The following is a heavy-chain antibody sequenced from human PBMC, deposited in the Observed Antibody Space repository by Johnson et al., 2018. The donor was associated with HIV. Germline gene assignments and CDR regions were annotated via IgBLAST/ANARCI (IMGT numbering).Heavy chain of an antibody. CDR2: IKSESDGGTT. CDR3: ARDNLRQLDAFDI. Sequence: VQLVESGGGVVQPGRSLRLSCAASGFTFSSYAMHWVRQAPGKGLEWVGRIKSESDGGTTDYAAPVNGRFTISRDDSKDTVYLQMNSLRAEDTAVYYCARDNLRQLDAFDIWGQGTMVTV. D-gene: IGHD3-16*01. J-gene: IGHJ3*02. CDR1: GFTFSSYA. V-gene: IGHV3-15*01.